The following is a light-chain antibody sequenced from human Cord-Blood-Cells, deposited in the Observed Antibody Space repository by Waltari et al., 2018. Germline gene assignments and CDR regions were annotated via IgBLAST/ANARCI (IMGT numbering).Light chain of an antibody. V-gene: IGKV3-20*01. CDR3: QQYGSSYT. CDR2: GAS. Sequence: EIVLTQSPGTLSLSPGERATLSCRASQSVSSSYLAWYQQKPGQPPRLLISGASSGATGIPDRFSGSGSGTDFTLTISRLEPEDFAVYYCQQYGSSYTFGQGTKLEIK. CDR1: QSVSSSY. J-gene: IGKJ2*01.